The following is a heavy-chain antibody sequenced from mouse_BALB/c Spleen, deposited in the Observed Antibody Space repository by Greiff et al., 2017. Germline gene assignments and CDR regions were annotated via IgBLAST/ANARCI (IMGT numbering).Heavy chain of an antibody. Sequence: VQLQQSGAELARPGASVKMSCKASGYTFTSYTMHWVKQRPGQGLEWIGYINPSSGYTNYNQKFKDKATLTADKSSSTAYMQLSSLTSEDSAVYYWARRARTGAMDYWGQGTSVTVSS. J-gene: IGHJ4*01. CDR1: GYTFTSYT. CDR2: INPSSGYT. CDR3: ARRARTGAMDY. D-gene: IGHD3-1*01. V-gene: IGHV1-4*01.